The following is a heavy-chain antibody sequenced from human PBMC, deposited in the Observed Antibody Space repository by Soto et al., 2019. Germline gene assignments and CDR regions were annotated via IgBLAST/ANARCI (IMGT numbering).Heavy chain of an antibody. CDR2: ISGSGGNT. Sequence: GGSLRLSCAASGFTFTTYAMTWVRQGPGKGLEWVSGISGSGGNTYYADSVKGRFTISRDNSKNMMFLQMNSLRAEDTAVYYCANLVLVPAAMPVSLDVWGQGTTVTVSS. CDR3: ANLVLVPAAMPVSLDV. CDR1: GFTFTTYA. J-gene: IGHJ6*02. V-gene: IGHV3-23*01. D-gene: IGHD2-2*01.